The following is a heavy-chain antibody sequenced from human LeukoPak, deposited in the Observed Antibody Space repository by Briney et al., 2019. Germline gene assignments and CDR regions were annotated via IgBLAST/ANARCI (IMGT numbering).Heavy chain of an antibody. V-gene: IGHV4-4*02. Sequence: PSETLSLTCAVSGGSIISSNWWSWVRQPPRKGREWIGEIYHSGTTTYNPSLKSRVTISVEKSKNQFSLKLSSVTAADTAVYYCARRDSSSWFGYYYYYMDVWGKGTTVTVSS. J-gene: IGHJ6*03. CDR3: ARRDSSSWFGYYYYYMDV. CDR2: IYHSGTT. CDR1: GGSIISSNW. D-gene: IGHD6-6*01.